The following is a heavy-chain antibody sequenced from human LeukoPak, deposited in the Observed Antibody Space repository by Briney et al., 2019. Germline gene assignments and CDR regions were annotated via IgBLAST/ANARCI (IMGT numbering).Heavy chain of an antibody. Sequence: GGSLRLSCAASGFTFSSYAMSWVRQAPGKGLEWVSAISGSGGSTYYADSVKGRFTISRDNSENTLYLQMNSLRAEDTAVYYCAKDRREGSSGRLVVGWFDPWGQGTLVTVSS. CDR2: ISGSGGST. CDR3: AKDRREGSSGRLVVGWFDP. J-gene: IGHJ5*02. CDR1: GFTFSSYA. D-gene: IGHD6-19*01. V-gene: IGHV3-23*01.